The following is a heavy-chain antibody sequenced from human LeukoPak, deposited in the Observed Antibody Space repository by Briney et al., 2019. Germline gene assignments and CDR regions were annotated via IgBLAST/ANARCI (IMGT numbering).Heavy chain of an antibody. CDR3: ASEYPIVVVPAAASVYWYFDL. Sequence: GGSLRLSCAASGFTFNDYGMSWVRQAPGKGLEWVSGINWNGGSTGYADSVKGRFTISRDNAKNSLYLQMNSLRAEDTALYYCASEYPIVVVPAAASVYWYFDLWGRGTLVTVSS. J-gene: IGHJ2*01. D-gene: IGHD2-2*01. CDR2: INWNGGST. V-gene: IGHV3-20*04. CDR1: GFTFNDYG.